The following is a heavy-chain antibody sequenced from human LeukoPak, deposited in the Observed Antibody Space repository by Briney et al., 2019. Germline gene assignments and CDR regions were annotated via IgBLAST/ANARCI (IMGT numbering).Heavy chain of an antibody. V-gene: IGHV3-64D*06. Sequence: GGSLRLSCSASGFIISDYAMHWVRQAPGKGLEYVSGISANGGSTYYADSVKGRFTISRDTSKNTLYLQMSSLRAEDTAIYYCVKNLYKGDSASWYFFHYWGQGTLVTVSS. CDR3: VKNLYKGDSASWYFFHY. J-gene: IGHJ4*02. D-gene: IGHD6-13*01. CDR2: ISANGGST. CDR1: GFIISDYA.